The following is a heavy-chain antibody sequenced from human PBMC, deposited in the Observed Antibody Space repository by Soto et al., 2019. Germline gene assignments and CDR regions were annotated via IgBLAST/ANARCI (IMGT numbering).Heavy chain of an antibody. Sequence: GSLRLSCAASGFTFRDYYMTWIRQAPGKGLEWLSYISSSGSTIYYADSVKGRFTISRDNAKNSLFLRMNSLRAEDTAVYYCARLVTATRNYYYGMDVWGQGTTVTVSS. CDR3: ARLVTATRNYYYGMDV. CDR1: GFTFRDYY. CDR2: ISSSGSTI. J-gene: IGHJ6*02. D-gene: IGHD1-20*01. V-gene: IGHV3-11*01.